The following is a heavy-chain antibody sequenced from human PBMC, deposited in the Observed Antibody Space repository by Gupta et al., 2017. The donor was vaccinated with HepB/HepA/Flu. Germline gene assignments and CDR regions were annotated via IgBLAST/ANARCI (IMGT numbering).Heavy chain of an antibody. Sequence: EVQLVESGGGLVQPGGSLRLSCMASGFTFSKYSIHWVRQAPGKGLEWVSYIIYGGDTRNYADSVKGRFTISRDNAKNSLYLQMNSLRDEDTAVFYCARRAGDPNYHYYYMDVWGKGTTVTVSS. CDR1: GFTFSKYS. D-gene: IGHD6-19*01. CDR2: IIYGGDTR. V-gene: IGHV3-48*02. J-gene: IGHJ6*03. CDR3: ARRAGDPNYHYYYMDV.